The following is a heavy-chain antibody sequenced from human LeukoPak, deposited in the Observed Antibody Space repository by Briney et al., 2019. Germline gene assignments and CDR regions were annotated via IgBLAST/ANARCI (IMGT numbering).Heavy chain of an antibody. D-gene: IGHD3-22*01. Sequence: PSETLSLTCAVSGYSISSGYYWGWIRQPPGKGLEWIATIYHSGSTNYNPSLKSRVTISVDTSKNQFSLKLSSVTAADTAVYYCAREYDSSGYDPYYFDYWGQGTLVTVSS. CDR2: IYHSGST. V-gene: IGHV4-38-2*02. J-gene: IGHJ4*02. CDR1: GYSISSGYY. CDR3: AREYDSSGYDPYYFDY.